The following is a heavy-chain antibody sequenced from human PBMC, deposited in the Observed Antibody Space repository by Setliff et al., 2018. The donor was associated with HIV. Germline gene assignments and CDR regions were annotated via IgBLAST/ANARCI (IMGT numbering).Heavy chain of an antibody. CDR3: ARLSPLDWPFDY. D-gene: IGHD3-9*01. J-gene: IGHJ4*02. Sequence: LSLTCTVFGGSLSNYYWSWLRQPPGKGLEWLGYIQYNDNTNYNPPLKSRVTISIDPSKDHFSLKLRSVTAADTAVYYCARLSPLDWPFDYWGQGTLVTVSS. CDR2: IQYNDNT. V-gene: IGHV4-59*08. CDR1: GGSLSNYY.